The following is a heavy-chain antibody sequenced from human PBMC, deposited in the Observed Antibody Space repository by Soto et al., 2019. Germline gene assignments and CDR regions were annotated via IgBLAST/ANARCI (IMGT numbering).Heavy chain of an antibody. D-gene: IGHD2-2*02. Sequence: GGSLRLSCAASGFTFSSYGMHWVRQAPGKGLEWVAVIWYDGSNKYYADSVKGRFTISRDNSKNTLYLQMNSLRAEDTAVYYCARGKDIVVVPAAIGSLAAFDIWGQGTMVTVSS. V-gene: IGHV3-33*01. CDR1: GFTFSSYG. J-gene: IGHJ3*02. CDR2: IWYDGSNK. CDR3: ARGKDIVVVPAAIGSLAAFDI.